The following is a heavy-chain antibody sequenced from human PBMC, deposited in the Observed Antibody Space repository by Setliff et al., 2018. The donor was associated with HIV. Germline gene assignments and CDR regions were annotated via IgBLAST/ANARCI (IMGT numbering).Heavy chain of an antibody. D-gene: IGHD4-17*01. J-gene: IGHJ6*02. CDR3: ARAGYDYGDLSGMDV. CDR2: INPSGGST. Sequence: ASVKVSCKASGYTFTSYYMHWVRQAPGQGLEWMGIINPSGGSTSYAQKFQGRVTMTRDTSTSTVYMELSSLRSVDTAVYYCARAGYDYGDLSGMDVWGQGTTVTVSS. V-gene: IGHV1-46*01. CDR1: GYTFTSYY.